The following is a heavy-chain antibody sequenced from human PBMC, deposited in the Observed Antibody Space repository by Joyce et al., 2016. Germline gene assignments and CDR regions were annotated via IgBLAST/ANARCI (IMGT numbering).Heavy chain of an antibody. CDR2: INEDVGAQ. D-gene: IGHD3-16*01. CDR1: GFTFTRYW. V-gene: IGHV3-7*01. Sequence: EVQLVESGGGWVQPGESLTLSCAASGFTFTRYWMTWVRQAPGKGLEWVGNINEDVGAQNSVDSVEVRFTISRDNARNSVYLHISSLRGDDTAVYYCAREIWGPREWGQGTLVTVSS. CDR3: AREIWGPRE. J-gene: IGHJ4*02.